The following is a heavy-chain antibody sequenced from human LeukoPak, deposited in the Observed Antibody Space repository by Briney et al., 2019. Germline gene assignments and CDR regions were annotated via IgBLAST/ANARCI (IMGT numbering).Heavy chain of an antibody. Sequence: SVKVSCKASGGTFSSCAISWVRQAPGQGLEWMGRIIPIFGTANYAQKFQGRVTITTDESTSTAYMELSSLRSEDTAVYYCARDTGGEYGTSGYYYYYYMDVWGKGTTVTVSS. CDR2: IIPIFGTA. J-gene: IGHJ6*03. V-gene: IGHV1-69*05. D-gene: IGHD1-7*01. CDR3: ARDTGGEYGTSGYYYYYYMDV. CDR1: GGTFSSCA.